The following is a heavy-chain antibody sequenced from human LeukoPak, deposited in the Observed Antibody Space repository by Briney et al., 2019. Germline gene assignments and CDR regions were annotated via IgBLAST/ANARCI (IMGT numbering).Heavy chain of an antibody. CDR2: MNPNSGDS. V-gene: IGHV1-8*03. CDR3: ARTTSLTASGYDY. D-gene: IGHD4-17*01. CDR1: GYTFTSYH. J-gene: IGHJ4*02. Sequence: VSVMVSCKASGYTFTSYHINWVRQASGQGLEWMGWMNPNSGDSGYAQKFQGRVTITRNTAITTAYMELRSLRSEDTAVYFCARTTSLTASGYDYWGQGTLVTVSS.